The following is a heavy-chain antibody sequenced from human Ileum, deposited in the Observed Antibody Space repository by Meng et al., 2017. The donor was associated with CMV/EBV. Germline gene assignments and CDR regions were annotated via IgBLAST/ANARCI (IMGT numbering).Heavy chain of an antibody. V-gene: IGHV3-21*01. CDR1: GFTFSSYS. CDR3: ARAWEGSSSYYYYYGMDV. Sequence: GESLKISCAASGFTFSSYSMNWVRQAPGKGLEWVSSISSSSSYIYYADSVKGRFTISRDNAKNSLYLQMNSLRAEDTAVYYCARAWEGSSSYYYYYGMDVWGQGTLVTVSS. J-gene: IGHJ6*02. CDR2: ISSSSSYI. D-gene: IGHD6-6*01.